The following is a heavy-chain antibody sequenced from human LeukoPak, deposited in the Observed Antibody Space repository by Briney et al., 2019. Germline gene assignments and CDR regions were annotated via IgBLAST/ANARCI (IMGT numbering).Heavy chain of an antibody. CDR2: IIPIFGTA. V-gene: IGHV1-69*06. J-gene: IGHJ3*02. CDR1: GGTFSSYA. D-gene: IGHD6-13*01. CDR3: ARDQAAAGPFDAFDI. Sequence: SVKVSCKASGGTFSSYAISWVRQAPGQGLEWMGGIIPIFGTANYAQKFQGRVTITADKSTSTAYMELSSLRSEDTAVYYCARDQAAAGPFDAFDIWGQGTLVTISS.